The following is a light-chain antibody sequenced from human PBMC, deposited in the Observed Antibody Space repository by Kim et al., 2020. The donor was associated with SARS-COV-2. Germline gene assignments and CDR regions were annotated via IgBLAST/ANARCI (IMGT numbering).Light chain of an antibody. CDR1: SSNIGSNT. CDR3: AAWDDSLNGRGV. V-gene: IGLV1-44*01. J-gene: IGLJ2*01. CDR2: SNN. Sequence: RVTNSCSGSSSNIGSNTVNWYQQLPGTAPKLLIYSNNQRPSGVPDRFSGSKSGTSASLAISGLQSEDEADYYCAAWDDSLNGRGVFGGGTQLTVL.